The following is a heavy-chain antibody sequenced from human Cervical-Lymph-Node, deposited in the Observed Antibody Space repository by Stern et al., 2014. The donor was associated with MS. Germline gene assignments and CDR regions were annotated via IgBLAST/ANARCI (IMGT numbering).Heavy chain of an antibody. CDR1: GDSISSYY. J-gene: IGHJ4*02. CDR3: ARKSLSMDHYFDS. CDR2: IYYTGTT. Sequence: VQLVESGPGLVKPSETLSLTCTVPGDSISSYYWNWIRQPPGKGLEWIGYIYYTGTTNYNPSLKGRVAISLDTSKNQFSLILRSVSAADTAVYYCARKSLSMDHYFDSWGQGTLVTVSS. D-gene: IGHD2-2*03. V-gene: IGHV4-59*01.